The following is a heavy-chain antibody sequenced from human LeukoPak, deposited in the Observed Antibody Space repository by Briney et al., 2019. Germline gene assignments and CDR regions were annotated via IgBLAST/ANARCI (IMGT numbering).Heavy chain of an antibody. Sequence: SETLSLTCADHGGSFCGSYWRWIRQPPGKGLEWIGEINHSGITNYNPSLKSRVTISVDTSKNQFSLKLSSVTAADRAVYYCERVRRNYYYDSSFYHRLHACDIWGQGTMVTVSS. J-gene: IGHJ3*02. D-gene: IGHD3-22*01. V-gene: IGHV4-34*01. CDR3: ERVRRNYYYDSSFYHRLHACDI. CDR1: GGSFCGSY. CDR2: INHSGIT.